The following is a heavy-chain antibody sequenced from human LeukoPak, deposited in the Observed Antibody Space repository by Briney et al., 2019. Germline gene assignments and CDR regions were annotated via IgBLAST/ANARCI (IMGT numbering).Heavy chain of an antibody. CDR2: IYPADSDI. J-gene: IGHJ5*02. D-gene: IGHD2-15*01. CDR3: ARQEYCSGGRCYTWFDP. Sequence: GESLKISCKGSGYSFTTYWIAWVRQMPGKGLEWMGIIYPADSDIRYSPSFQGQVTISADKSISTAYLQWSSLKASDTAMYYCARQEYCSGGRCYTWFDPWGQGTLVTVSS. CDR1: GYSFTTYW. V-gene: IGHV5-51*01.